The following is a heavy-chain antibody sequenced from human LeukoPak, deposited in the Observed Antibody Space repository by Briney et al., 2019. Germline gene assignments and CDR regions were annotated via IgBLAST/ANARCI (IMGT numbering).Heavy chain of an antibody. D-gene: IGHD5-24*01. CDR1: GFTVSSNY. J-gene: IGHJ4*02. CDR3: VRDDGYSPYDY. Sequence: GGSLRLSCAASGFTVSSNYMSWVRQAPGKGLEWVSVIFIDDNTSYADSVRGRFTISRDNLKNTLYLQMNSLRVEDTAVYYCVRDDGYSPYDYWGQGTLVTVSS. V-gene: IGHV3-53*01. CDR2: IFIDDNT.